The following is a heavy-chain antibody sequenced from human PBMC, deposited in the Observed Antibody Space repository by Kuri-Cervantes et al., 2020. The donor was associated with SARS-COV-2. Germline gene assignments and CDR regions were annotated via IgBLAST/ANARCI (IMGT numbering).Heavy chain of an antibody. CDR2: IIPIFGTA. J-gene: IGHJ4*02. CDR3: ASLPAYDILTGYYKLGVDY. V-gene: IGHV1-69*13. Sequence: SVKVSCKASGYTFTSYAISWVRQAPGQGLEWMGGIIPIFGTANYAQKFQGRVTITADESTSTAYMELSSLRSEDTAVYYCASLPAYDILTGYYKLGVDYWGQGTLVTVSS. D-gene: IGHD3-9*01. CDR1: GYTFTSYA.